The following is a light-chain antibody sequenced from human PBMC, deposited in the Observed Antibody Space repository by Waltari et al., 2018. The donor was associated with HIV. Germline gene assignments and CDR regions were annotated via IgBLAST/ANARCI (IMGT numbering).Light chain of an antibody. CDR3: HQRSTWPRT. V-gene: IGKV3-11*01. CDR1: QSVSNY. J-gene: IGKJ1*01. Sequence: EIVLTQSPATLSLSPGERATLSCRASQSVSNYLAWYQQKSGQAPRLLIYGASNRATGIPARFSASGSGTDFTLTISSLQPEDFAFYYCHQRSTWPRTFGQGTKVEIK. CDR2: GAS.